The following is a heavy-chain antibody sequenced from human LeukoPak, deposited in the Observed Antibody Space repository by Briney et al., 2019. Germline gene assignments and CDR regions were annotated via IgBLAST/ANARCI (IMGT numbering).Heavy chain of an antibody. J-gene: IGHJ4*02. CDR3: AKGPAAISYFDY. D-gene: IGHD2-2*01. V-gene: IGHV3-30*18. CDR1: GFTFSSYG. CDR2: ISYDGSNK. Sequence: PGGSLRLSCAASGFTFSSYGMHWVRQAPGKGLEWVAVISYDGSNKYYADSVKGRFTISRDNSKNTLYLQMNSLRAEDTAVYYRAKGPAAISYFDYWGQGTLVTVSS.